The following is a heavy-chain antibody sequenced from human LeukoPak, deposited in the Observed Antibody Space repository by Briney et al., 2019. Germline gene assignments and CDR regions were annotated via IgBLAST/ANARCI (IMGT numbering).Heavy chain of an antibody. CDR2: IRYDGSNK. CDR3: AKDGETYYYGSGSYYGHFDY. CDR1: GFSFSSYG. V-gene: IGHV3-30*02. D-gene: IGHD3-10*01. Sequence: GGSLRLSCAASGFSFSSYGMHWVRQAPGKGLEWVAFIRYDGSNKYYADSVKGRFTISRDNSKNTLYLQMNSLRAEDTAVYYCAKDGETYYYGSGSYYGHFDYWGQGTLVTVSS. J-gene: IGHJ4*02.